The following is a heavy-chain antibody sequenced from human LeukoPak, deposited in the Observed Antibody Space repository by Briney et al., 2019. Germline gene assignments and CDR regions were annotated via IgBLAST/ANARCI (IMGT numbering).Heavy chain of an antibody. J-gene: IGHJ4*02. D-gene: IGHD1-26*01. CDR1: GFSFSGSA. CDR2: IRSKANSYAT. Sequence: GGSLKLSCAASGFSFSGSAVHWVRQASGKGLEWVGRIRSKANSYATAYAASVKGRFTISRDDSENTAYLQMNSLKTEDTAVYYCTRLKGGATANDYWGQGTLVTVSS. V-gene: IGHV3-73*01. CDR3: TRLKGGATANDY.